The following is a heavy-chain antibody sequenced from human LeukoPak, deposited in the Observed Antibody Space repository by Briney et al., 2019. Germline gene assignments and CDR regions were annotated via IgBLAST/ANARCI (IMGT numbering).Heavy chain of an antibody. V-gene: IGHV3-30*04. J-gene: IGHJ4*02. CDR2: ISYDGSKK. CDR3: AREYGDSVAGPGYYFDY. D-gene: IGHD4-17*01. CDR1: GFTFSSYA. Sequence: GGSLRLSCAASGFTFSSYAMHWVRQAPGKGLEWVAVISYDGSKKYYADSVKGQFTISRGNSKNTLYLQMNSLRAEDTAVYYCAREYGDSVAGPGYYFDYWGQGTLVTVSS.